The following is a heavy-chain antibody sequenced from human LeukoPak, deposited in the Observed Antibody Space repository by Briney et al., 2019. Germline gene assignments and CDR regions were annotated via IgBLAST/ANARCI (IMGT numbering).Heavy chain of an antibody. J-gene: IGHJ4*02. CDR1: GYTFTSYD. Sequence: VASVKVSCKTSGYTFTSYDLNWVRQATGQGLEWMGWVNPNSGNTGYARKFQGRVTMTMDPSISTAYMELSSLRSEDTAVYYCARRSDDYDSSAYYHWGQGTLVTVSS. D-gene: IGHD3-22*01. CDR3: ARRSDDYDSSAYYH. V-gene: IGHV1-8*01. CDR2: VNPNSGNT.